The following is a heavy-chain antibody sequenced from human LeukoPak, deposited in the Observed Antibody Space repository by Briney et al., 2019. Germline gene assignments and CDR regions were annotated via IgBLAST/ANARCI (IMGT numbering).Heavy chain of an antibody. V-gene: IGHV1-46*01. J-gene: IGHJ4*02. D-gene: IGHD3-3*02. CDR3: ARVDAASGTHFWDY. Sequence: GASVKVSCKASGYTFTNHYVHWVRQAPGQGLEWMGIVNPSDGSTIYAQKFQGRVTMTRDTSTTTVYMDLSSLRSEDTAVYYCARVDAASGTHFWDYWGQGTLVTVSS. CDR2: VNPSDGST. CDR1: GYTFTNHY.